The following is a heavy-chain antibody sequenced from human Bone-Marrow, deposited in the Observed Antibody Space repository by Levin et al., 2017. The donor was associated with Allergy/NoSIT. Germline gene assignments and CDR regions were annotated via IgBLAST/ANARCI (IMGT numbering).Heavy chain of an antibody. Sequence: SETLSLTCAVSGDSISTDSWWSWVRQSPGKGLEWIGEIFNTGYTAYNPSLKSRVTMSMDQSKNQVSLKLSSVTAADTAIYYCARECGVSCTAGPSDYLDSWGQGTLVTVSS. D-gene: IGHD2-15*01. CDR2: IFNTGYT. J-gene: IGHJ4*02. CDR3: ARECGVSCTAGPSDYLDS. CDR1: GDSISTDSW. V-gene: IGHV4/OR15-8*02.